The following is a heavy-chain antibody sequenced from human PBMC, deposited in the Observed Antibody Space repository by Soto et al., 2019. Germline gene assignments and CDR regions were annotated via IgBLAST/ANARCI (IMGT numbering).Heavy chain of an antibody. Sequence: SETLSLTCAVSGGSISSSNWWCWVRQPPGKRLEWIGEIYHSGSTNYNPSLKSRVTISVDKSKNQFSLKLSSVTAADTAVYYCARVGSGWYVGFDPWGQGTLVTVSP. CDR3: ARVGSGWYVGFDP. D-gene: IGHD6-19*01. J-gene: IGHJ5*02. CDR1: GGSISSSNW. V-gene: IGHV4-4*02. CDR2: IYHSGST.